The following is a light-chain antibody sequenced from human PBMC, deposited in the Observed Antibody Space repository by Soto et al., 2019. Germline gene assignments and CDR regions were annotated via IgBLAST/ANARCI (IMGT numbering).Light chain of an antibody. CDR2: EVS. V-gene: IGLV2-14*01. J-gene: IGLJ2*01. Sequence: QSVLTQPASVSGSPGQSTTISCTGTSSDVGNYNYVSWYQQHPGKAPKLMIYEVSNRPSGVSNRFSGSKSGNTASLTISGLQAEDEADYYCSSYTSSSTQVFGGGTKLTVL. CDR3: SSYTSSSTQV. CDR1: SSDVGNYNY.